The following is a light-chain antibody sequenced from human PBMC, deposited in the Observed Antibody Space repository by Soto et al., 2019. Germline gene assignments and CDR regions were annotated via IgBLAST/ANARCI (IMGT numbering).Light chain of an antibody. J-gene: IGKJ4*01. CDR2: GAS. CDR3: QQYNKWPLT. CDR1: QSVSSN. Sequence: IVMTQTPATLSVCPGERATLSCRASQSVSSNLAWYQHKPGQAASLLIHGASTRATGIPARFSGSGSGTEFTLTISSLQSEDFAVYYCQQYNKWPLTFGGGTKVEIK. V-gene: IGKV3-15*01.